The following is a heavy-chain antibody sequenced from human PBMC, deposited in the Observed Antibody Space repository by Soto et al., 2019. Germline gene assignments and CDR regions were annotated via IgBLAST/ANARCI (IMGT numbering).Heavy chain of an antibody. V-gene: IGHV3-53*01. CDR2: HYSGGST. J-gene: IGHJ5*02. D-gene: IGHD1-26*01. Sequence: PGGSLRLSCAISCFSVISNYLSWVRQAPGKGLEWVSVHYSGGSTYYADSVQGRFTISRDKSNNTLYLQMRRVRAEETAVYFCARHRHPRGTVGATSPLDPWGQGTQVTVSS. CDR3: ARHRHPRGTVGATSPLDP. CDR1: CFSVISNY.